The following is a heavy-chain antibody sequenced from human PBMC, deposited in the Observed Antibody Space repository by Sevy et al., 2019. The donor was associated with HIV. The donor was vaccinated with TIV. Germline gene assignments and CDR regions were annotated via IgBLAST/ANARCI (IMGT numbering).Heavy chain of an antibody. CDR1: GFTFSSYG. D-gene: IGHD3-9*01. CDR3: ARVGGPYDMLTGYFAH. Sequence: GGSLRLSCAASGFTFSSYGMHWVRQAPGKRLEWVAVIWYDGSNKYYGDSVKGRFTISRDNSKNTLYLQMNSLRAEDTAVYYCARVGGPYDMLTGYFAHWGQGTLVTVSS. V-gene: IGHV3-33*01. J-gene: IGHJ4*02. CDR2: IWYDGSNK.